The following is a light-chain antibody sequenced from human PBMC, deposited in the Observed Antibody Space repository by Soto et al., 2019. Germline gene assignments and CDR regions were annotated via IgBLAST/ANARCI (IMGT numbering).Light chain of an antibody. CDR1: SSDIGDYNS. V-gene: IGLV2-14*01. J-gene: IGLJ1*01. Sequence: QSALTQPASVSGSPGQSITISCTGSSSDIGDYNSVSWYQQYPGKAPKLMIYEVSNWPSGVSNRFSGSKSGNTASLTISGLQADDEADYYCTSYTSSSTYVFGTGTKVTVL. CDR2: EVS. CDR3: TSYTSSSTYV.